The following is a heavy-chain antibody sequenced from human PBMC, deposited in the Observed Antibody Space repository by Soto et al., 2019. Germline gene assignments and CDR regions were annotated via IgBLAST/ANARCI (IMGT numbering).Heavy chain of an antibody. D-gene: IGHD3-22*01. J-gene: IGHJ4*02. CDR3: AREGSYYFDSRLDS. CDR1: GYVLTDHW. V-gene: IGHV1-46*04. Sequence: QVQLVQSGAEVKKPGATMKVSCRASGYVLTDHWMHWVRQAPGQGLEWMGIINPHVGSTSYSQTLQGRVTITSDPSTNTVYMELRSLKSDDSAVYYCAREGSYYFDSRLDSWGQGTLVTVST. CDR2: INPHVGST.